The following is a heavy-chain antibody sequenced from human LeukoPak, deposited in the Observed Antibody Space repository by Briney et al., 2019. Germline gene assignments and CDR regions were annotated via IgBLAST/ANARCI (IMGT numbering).Heavy chain of an antibody. D-gene: IGHD4-17*01. CDR3: ARGGGSYGDYSLWLGY. J-gene: IGHJ4*02. CDR2: ISAYSGNT. V-gene: IGHV1-18*01. CDR1: DYTFSGYG. Sequence: ASVTVSCKASDYTFSGYGFSWVRQAPGQGLEWMGWISAYSGNTKYAQKYQARVTLTTDTSTSTAYMELRSLRSDDTAVYYCARGGGSYGDYSLWLGYWGQGTLVTVSS.